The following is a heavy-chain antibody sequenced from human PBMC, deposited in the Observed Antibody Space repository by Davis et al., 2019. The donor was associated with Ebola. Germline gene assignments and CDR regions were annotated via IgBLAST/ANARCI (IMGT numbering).Heavy chain of an antibody. D-gene: IGHD6-19*01. CDR1: GGSFSGYY. Sequence: MPSETLSLTCAVYGGSFSGYYRSWIRQPPGKGLEWIGEINHSGSTNYNPSLKSRVTISVDTSKNQFSLKLSSVTAADTAVYYCTRTTRDSGWFIDFWGRGTLVTVSS. J-gene: IGHJ4*02. CDR3: TRTTRDSGWFIDF. CDR2: INHSGST. V-gene: IGHV4-34*01.